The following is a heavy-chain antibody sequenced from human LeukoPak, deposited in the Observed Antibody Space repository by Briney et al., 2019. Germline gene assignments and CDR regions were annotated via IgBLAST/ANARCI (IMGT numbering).Heavy chain of an antibody. Sequence: GASLRLSCAVSGFTFSSYWMSWFRQAPGKGLEWVANINQDGSQKFSVDSVKGRFTISRDNAKNSLSLQVNSLRVEDTAVYYCARDWFDGDYDRFDYWGQGTLVTVSS. CDR1: GFTFSSYW. V-gene: IGHV3-7*03. CDR2: INQDGSQK. J-gene: IGHJ4*02. D-gene: IGHD4-17*01. CDR3: ARDWFDGDYDRFDY.